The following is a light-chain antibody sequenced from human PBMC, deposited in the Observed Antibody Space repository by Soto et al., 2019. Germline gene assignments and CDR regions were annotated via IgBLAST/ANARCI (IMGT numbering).Light chain of an antibody. Sequence: IVLTQSPGTLSLSPGERVSLSCRASQSIAWNTFAWFQQKPGQAPRLLIYQTSARAAGIPDRFSGSGSGTDFSLAISRLETEDFAVFYFHHYGSTPYIFGQGTKLELK. V-gene: IGKV3-20*01. CDR3: HHYGSTPYI. J-gene: IGKJ2*01. CDR2: QTS. CDR1: QSIAWNT.